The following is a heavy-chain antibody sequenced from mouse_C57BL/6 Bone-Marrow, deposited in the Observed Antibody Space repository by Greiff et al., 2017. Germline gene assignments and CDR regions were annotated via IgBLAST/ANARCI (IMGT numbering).Heavy chain of an antibody. V-gene: IGHV14-4*01. CDR3: TRTRGIDY. CDR1: GFNIKVDY. Sequence: EVQLQQPGAELVRPGASVKLSCTASGFNIKVDYMHWVKQRPEQGLEWIGWIDPENGDTEYASKFQVKATITADKSSNTAYLHLSSLASEDTALYYCTRTRGIDYWGQGTTLTVSS. J-gene: IGHJ2*01. CDR2: IDPENGDT. D-gene: IGHD3-3*01.